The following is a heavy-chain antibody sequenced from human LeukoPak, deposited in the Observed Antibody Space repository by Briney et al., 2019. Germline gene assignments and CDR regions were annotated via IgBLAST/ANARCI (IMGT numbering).Heavy chain of an antibody. CDR1: GFTLSSYG. V-gene: IGHV3-30*02. CDR2: IRYDGSNK. Sequence: GGSLRLACAAAGFTLSSYGIHWVRQAPGKGLEWVAFIRYDGSNKYYADSVKGRFTISRDNSKNTLYLQMNSLRAEDTAVYYCAPRVVVIAAPFDYWGQGTLVTVSS. D-gene: IGHD2-21*01. CDR3: APRVVVIAAPFDY. J-gene: IGHJ4*02.